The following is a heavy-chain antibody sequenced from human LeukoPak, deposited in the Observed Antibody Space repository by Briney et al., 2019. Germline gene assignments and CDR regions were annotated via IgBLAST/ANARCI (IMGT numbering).Heavy chain of an antibody. V-gene: IGHV4-38-2*02. D-gene: IGHD3-22*01. CDR3: ARGQRVVIDY. Sequence: SETLSLTCTVSGYSISSGYYWGWIRQPPGKGLEWIGSIYHSGSTYYNPSLKSRVTISVGTSKNQFSLKLSSVTAADTAVYYCARGQRVVIDYWGQGTLVTVSS. CDR2: IYHSGST. CDR1: GYSISSGYY. J-gene: IGHJ4*02.